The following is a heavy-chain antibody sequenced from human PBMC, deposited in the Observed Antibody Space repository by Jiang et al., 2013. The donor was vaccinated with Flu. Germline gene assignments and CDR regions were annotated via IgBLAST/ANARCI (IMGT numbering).Heavy chain of an antibody. CDR3: GKRGDSSGCVEN. D-gene: IGHD6-19*01. V-gene: IGHV3-30*02. Sequence: QLVESGGGVVQPGGSLRLSCAVSGIAFSPYGFHWVRQAPGKGLEWVAFIRYDGDDKYYADSVKGRFTISRDNSKKTVYLQMDSLRIEDTAIYYCGKRGDSSGCVENWGQGTLVTVSS. J-gene: IGHJ4*02. CDR1: GIAFSPYG. CDR2: IRYDGDDK.